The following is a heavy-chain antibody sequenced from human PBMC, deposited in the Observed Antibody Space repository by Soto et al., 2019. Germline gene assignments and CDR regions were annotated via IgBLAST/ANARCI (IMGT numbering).Heavy chain of an antibody. J-gene: IGHJ4*02. Sequence: GGSLRLSCAASGFSFRNYAMSWVRQAPGKGLEWISTLTGSSSNIYYADSVKGRFAISRDNTRNTLYLQMNSLTAEDTAVYYCANGRATYGLLTHDYWGQGTLVTVSS. V-gene: IGHV3-23*01. CDR2: LTGSSSNI. CDR1: GFSFRNYA. D-gene: IGHD3-10*01. CDR3: ANGRATYGLLTHDY.